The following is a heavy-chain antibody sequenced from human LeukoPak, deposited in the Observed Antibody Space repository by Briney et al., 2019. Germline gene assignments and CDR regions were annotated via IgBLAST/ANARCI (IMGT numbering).Heavy chain of an antibody. CDR3: AKVLYYYDSSGYYEHY. CDR2: TSTSGGSA. D-gene: IGHD3-22*01. J-gene: IGHJ4*02. Sequence: HSGGSLRLSCAASGFTFSNNAMSWVRQAPGKGLEWVSATSTSGGSAYYADSVKGRFTISRDNSKNTLYLQMNSLRAEDTAVYYCAKVLYYYDSSGYYEHYWGQGTLVTVSS. CDR1: GFTFSNNA. V-gene: IGHV3-23*01.